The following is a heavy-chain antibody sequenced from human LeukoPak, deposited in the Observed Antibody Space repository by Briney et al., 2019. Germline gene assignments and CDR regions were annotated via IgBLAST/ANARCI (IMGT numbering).Heavy chain of an antibody. V-gene: IGHV3-11*01. CDR1: GFKLSTYW. CDR2: ISSSGSTI. CDR3: AREGDGYNYEELDY. Sequence: KAGGSLRLSCAASGFKLSTYWMSSVRQAPGKGLEWVSYISSSGSTIYYADSVKGRFTISRDNAKNSLYLQMNSVRAEDTAVYYCAREGDGYNYEELDYWGQGTLVTVSS. D-gene: IGHD5-24*01. J-gene: IGHJ4*02.